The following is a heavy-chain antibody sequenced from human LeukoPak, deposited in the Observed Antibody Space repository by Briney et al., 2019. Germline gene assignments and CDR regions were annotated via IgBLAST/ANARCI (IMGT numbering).Heavy chain of an antibody. J-gene: IGHJ4*02. CDR3: AKVGGSYYDGFDY. CDR1: GFTFSSYA. V-gene: IGHV3-23*01. Sequence: TGGSLRLSCAGSGFTFSSYAMSWVRQAPGKGLEWVSTISGSGGSTYYADSVKGRFTISRDNSKNTLYLQMNSLRAEDTAVYYCAKVGGSYYDGFDYWGQGTLVTVSS. D-gene: IGHD1-26*01. CDR2: ISGSGGST.